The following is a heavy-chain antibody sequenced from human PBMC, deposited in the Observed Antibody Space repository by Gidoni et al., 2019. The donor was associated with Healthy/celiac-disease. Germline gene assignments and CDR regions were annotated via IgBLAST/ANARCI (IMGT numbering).Heavy chain of an antibody. CDR1: GGSISSGGYY. Sequence: QVQLQESCPGLVQPSQTLSLTCTVSGGSISSGGYYWSWIRQHPGKGLEWSGYIYYSGSTYYNPSLKSRVTISVDTSKNQFSLKLSSVTAADTAVYYCARGGADTPYGMDVWGQGTTVTVSS. J-gene: IGHJ6*02. CDR3: ARGGADTPYGMDV. D-gene: IGHD1-26*01. CDR2: IYYSGST. V-gene: IGHV4-31*03.